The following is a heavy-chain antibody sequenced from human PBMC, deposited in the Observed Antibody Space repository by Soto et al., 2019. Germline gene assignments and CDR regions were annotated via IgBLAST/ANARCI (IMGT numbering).Heavy chain of an antibody. CDR1: GDSVSRGSYH. D-gene: IGHD7-27*01. CDR2: KPYTGSP. CDR3: AKVGWGGDS. J-gene: IGHJ4*02. V-gene: IGHV4-61*01. Sequence: PSETLSLTCSVSGDSVSRGSYHWSWIRQPPGKGLEWIGFKPYTGSPDYNPSLRSRVVISIDRSKNQFSLKLSSVTATDTAVYFCAKVGWGGDSWGQGTLVTVSS.